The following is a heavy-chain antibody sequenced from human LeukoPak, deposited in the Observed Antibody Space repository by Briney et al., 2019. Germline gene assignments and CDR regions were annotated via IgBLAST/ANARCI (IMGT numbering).Heavy chain of an antibody. CDR2: ISPGTGGT. J-gene: IGHJ5*02. D-gene: IGHD6-13*01. CDR1: GYTFSGYY. V-gene: IGHV1-2*02. Sequence: ASVKVSCKVSGYTFSGYYIHWVRQAPGQGLEWTGWISPGTGGTNYAQKFQGRVTMTRDTSIATVYLEVNSLTSDDTAVYFCATIRTSAAALGQGTLVTVSS. CDR3: ATIRTSAAA.